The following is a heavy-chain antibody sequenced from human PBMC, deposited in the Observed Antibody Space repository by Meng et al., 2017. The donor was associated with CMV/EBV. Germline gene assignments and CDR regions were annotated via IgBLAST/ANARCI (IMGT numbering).Heavy chain of an antibody. J-gene: IGHJ4*02. V-gene: IGHV3-30*04. Sequence: GESLRLSCAASGFTFSSYAMHWVRQAPGKGLEWVAVISYDGSNKYYADSVKGRFTISRDNSKNTLYLQMNSLRAEDTAVYYCARERVVPAARPGYFDYWGQGTLVTVSS. D-gene: IGHD2-2*02. CDR2: ISYDGSNK. CDR3: ARERVVPAARPGYFDY. CDR1: GFTFSSYA.